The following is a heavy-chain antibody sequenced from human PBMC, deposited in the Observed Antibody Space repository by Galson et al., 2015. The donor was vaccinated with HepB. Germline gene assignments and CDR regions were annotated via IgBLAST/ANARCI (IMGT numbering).Heavy chain of an antibody. V-gene: IGHV1-2*02. J-gene: IGHJ4*02. D-gene: IGHD3-10*01. Sequence: SVKVSCKASGYTFTGYYMHWVRQAPGQGLEWMGWINPNSGGTNYAQKFQGRVTMTRDTSISTAYMELSRLRSDDTAVYYCARQSVGELFYDNYWGQGTLVTVSS. CDR1: GYTFTGYY. CDR3: ARQSVGELFYDNY. CDR2: INPNSGGT.